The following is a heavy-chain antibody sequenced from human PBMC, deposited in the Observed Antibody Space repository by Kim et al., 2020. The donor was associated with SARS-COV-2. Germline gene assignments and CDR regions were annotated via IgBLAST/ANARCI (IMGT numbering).Heavy chain of an antibody. Sequence: YYADPMKGRFTIARDNAKNSQLLQMNSLGAEDTAVYYCARETKEGWYFDLWGRGTLVTVSS. V-gene: IGHV3-48*03. CDR3: ARETKEGWYFDL. J-gene: IGHJ2*01.